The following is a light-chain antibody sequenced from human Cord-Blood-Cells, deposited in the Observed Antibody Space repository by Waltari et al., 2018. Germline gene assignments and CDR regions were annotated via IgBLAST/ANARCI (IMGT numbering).Light chain of an antibody. CDR3: QQYGSSPLT. Sequence: DIVLTPSPGNLSLSPGESATLSCRASPGVSSRHLAWYQQKPGQAPSPVIYGASSSAAGIPDRFSGSGSRTDFTLTISRLEPDDFAVYFFQQYGSSPLTFGPGTKVDIK. CDR2: GAS. J-gene: IGKJ3*01. V-gene: IGKV3-20*01. CDR1: PGVSSRH.